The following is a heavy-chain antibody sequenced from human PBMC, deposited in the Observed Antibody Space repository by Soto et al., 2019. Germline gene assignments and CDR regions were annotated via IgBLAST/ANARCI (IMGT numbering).Heavy chain of an antibody. CDR3: AREGQIGY. V-gene: IGHV1-18*01. Sequence: QVQLVQSGAEVKKPGASVKVSCKTSGYTFSSYGFSWVRQAPGQGLEWIGWISGYNGNTNYAQRFQGRVTMTTDTTTSTAYKELRSLTSDDTAVYYCAREGQIGYWGQGTLVTVSS. J-gene: IGHJ4*02. CDR2: ISGYNGNT. CDR1: GYTFSSYG.